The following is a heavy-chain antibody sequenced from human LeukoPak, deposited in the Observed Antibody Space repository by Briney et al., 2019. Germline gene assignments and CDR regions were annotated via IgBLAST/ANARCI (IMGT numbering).Heavy chain of an antibody. Sequence: GGSLRLSCAASGFTFSDHYMDWVRQAPGKGLEWVGRIRNKANSYTTEYAASVKGRFTISRNDSKNSLYLQMNSLKCEDTAVYYCAREWDSGSYYLGYFDYWGQGTLVTVSS. V-gene: IGHV3-72*01. CDR3: AREWDSGSYYLGYFDY. CDR1: GFTFSDHY. CDR2: IRNKANSYTT. D-gene: IGHD1-26*01. J-gene: IGHJ4*02.